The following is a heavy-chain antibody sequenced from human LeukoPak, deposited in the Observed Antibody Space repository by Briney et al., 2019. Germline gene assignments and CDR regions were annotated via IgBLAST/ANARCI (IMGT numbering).Heavy chain of an antibody. CDR2: IYYSGST. CDR3: ARRAYDSSGYVFDY. J-gene: IGHJ4*02. D-gene: IGHD3-22*01. CDR1: GGSISSYY. V-gene: IGHV4-59*01. Sequence: SETLSLTCTVSGGSISSYYWSWIRRPPGKGLEWIGYIYYSGSTNYNPSLKSRVTISVDTSKNQFSLKLSSVTAADTAVYYCARRAYDSSGYVFDYWGQGTLVTVSS.